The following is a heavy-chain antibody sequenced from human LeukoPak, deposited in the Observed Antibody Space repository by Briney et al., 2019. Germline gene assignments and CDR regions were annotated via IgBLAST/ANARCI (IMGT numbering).Heavy chain of an antibody. V-gene: IGHV4-59*08. D-gene: IGHD2/OR15-2a*01. Sequence: SETLSLTCTVSGGSISSYYWSWIRQPPGKGLEWIGYIYYSGNTNYNPSLESRVTISVDTSKNQFSLKLSSVTAADTAVYYCARAPPSIYYYYMDVWGKGTTVTVSS. CDR1: GGSISSYY. CDR2: IYYSGNT. CDR3: ARAPPSIYYYYMDV. J-gene: IGHJ6*03.